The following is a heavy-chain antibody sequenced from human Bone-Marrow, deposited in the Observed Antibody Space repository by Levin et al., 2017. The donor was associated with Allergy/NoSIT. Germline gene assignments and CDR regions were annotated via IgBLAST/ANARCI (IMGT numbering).Heavy chain of an antibody. Sequence: MPSETLSLTCAVYGGSFSGYYWSWIRQPPGKGLEWIGEINHSGSTNYNPSLKSRVTISVDTSKNQFSLKLSSVTAADTAVYYCARANSGSFDYWGQGPLVTVSS. V-gene: IGHV4-34*01. J-gene: IGHJ4*02. D-gene: IGHD3-22*01. CDR1: GGSFSGYY. CDR2: INHSGST. CDR3: ARANSGSFDY.